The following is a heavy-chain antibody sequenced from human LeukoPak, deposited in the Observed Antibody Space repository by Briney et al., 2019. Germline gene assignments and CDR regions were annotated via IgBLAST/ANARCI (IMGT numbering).Heavy chain of an antibody. J-gene: IGHJ3*02. CDR2: IYPGDSDT. CDR3: ARISTNWGSSYDAFGI. Sequence: GESLKISCKGSGYSFTSYWIGWVRQMPGKGLEWMGIIYPGDSDTRYSPSFQGQVTISADKSISTAYLQWSSLKASDTAMYYCARISTNWGSSYDAFGIWGQGTMVTVSS. V-gene: IGHV5-51*01. D-gene: IGHD7-27*01. CDR1: GYSFTSYW.